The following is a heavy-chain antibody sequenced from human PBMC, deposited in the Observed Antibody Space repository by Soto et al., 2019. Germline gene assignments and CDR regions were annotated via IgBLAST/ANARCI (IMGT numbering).Heavy chain of an antibody. Sequence: EVQLVESGGGLVQPGGSLRLSCAASGFTFSSYWMHWVRQAPGKGLVWVSRINSDGSSTSYADSVKGRFTISRDNAKNTLYLQMNSLRAEDTAVYYCARAARAGYYDGSGSMDVWGQGTTVTVSS. CDR3: ARAARAGYYDGSGSMDV. CDR1: GFTFSSYW. V-gene: IGHV3-74*01. D-gene: IGHD3-10*01. J-gene: IGHJ6*02. CDR2: INSDGSST.